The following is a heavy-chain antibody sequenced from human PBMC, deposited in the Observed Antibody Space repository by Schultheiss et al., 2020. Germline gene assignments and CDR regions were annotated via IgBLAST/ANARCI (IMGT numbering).Heavy chain of an antibody. CDR3: ARETFGGLAWV. Sequence: SETLSLTCTVSGGSISSSSYYWGWIRQPPGEGLERIGYIYYSGSTKYNPSLKRRVTMSGDTSKNQFSLKLSSVAAADTAVYYCARETFGGLAWVWGQGIRVTV. V-gene: IGHV4-61*05. CDR2: IYYSGST. J-gene: IGHJ4*02. D-gene: IGHD3-16*01. CDR1: GGSISSSSYY.